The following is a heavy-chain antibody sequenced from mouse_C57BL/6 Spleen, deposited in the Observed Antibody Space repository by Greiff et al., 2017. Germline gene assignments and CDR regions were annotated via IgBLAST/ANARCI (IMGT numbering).Heavy chain of an antibody. CDR3: VSSYGSSLYYAMDY. CDR2: IRSKSNNYAT. J-gene: IGHJ4*01. CDR1: GFSFNTYA. V-gene: IGHV10-1*01. D-gene: IGHD1-1*01. Sequence: EVQLVESGGGLVQPKGSLKLSCAASGFSFNTYAMNWVRQAPGKGLEWVARIRSKSNNYATYYADSVKDRFTISRDDSESMLYLQMNNLKTEDTAMYYCVSSYGSSLYYAMDYWGQGTSVTVAS.